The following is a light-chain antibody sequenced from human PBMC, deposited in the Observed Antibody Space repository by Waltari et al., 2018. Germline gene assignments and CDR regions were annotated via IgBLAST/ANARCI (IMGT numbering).Light chain of an antibody. CDR3: TSYTSSSTLV. V-gene: IGLV2-14*01. CDR1: SSDVGGYNY. Sequence: QSALTQPASVSGSPGQSITISCTGTSSDVGGYNYVSWYQQHPGKAPKLMIYEVSNRPSGASDRFSGSKSGNTASLTSSGLQAEDESDYYCTSYTSSSTLVFGGGTKVTVL. CDR2: EVS. J-gene: IGLJ3*02.